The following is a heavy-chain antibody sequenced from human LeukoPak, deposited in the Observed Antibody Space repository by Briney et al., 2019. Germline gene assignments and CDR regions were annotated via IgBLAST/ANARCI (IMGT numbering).Heavy chain of an antibody. CDR3: AKSLSSRGLIIPKTSRYFDY. V-gene: IGHV3-30*04. CDR2: ISSDGNNK. CDR1: GFTFSSYA. Sequence: GGSLRLSCAASGFTFSSYAMHWVRQAPGKGLEGVAIISSDGNNKYYADSVKGRFTISRDNSKNTLYLQMNSLRAEDTAVYYCAKSLSSRGLIIPKTSRYFDYWGQGTLVTVSS. J-gene: IGHJ4*02. D-gene: IGHD3-10*01.